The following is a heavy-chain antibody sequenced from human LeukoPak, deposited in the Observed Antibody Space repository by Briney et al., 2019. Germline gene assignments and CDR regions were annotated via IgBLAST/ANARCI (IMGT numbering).Heavy chain of an antibody. Sequence: PGGSLRLSCAASGFTFSSYAMSWVRQAPGKGLEWVSAISGSGGSTYYADSVKGRFTISRDNYKNTMYLQMNRMRAEDTAVYYCAKGQRSYLTVRLDYWGQGTLVTVSS. J-gene: IGHJ4*02. CDR3: AKGQRSYLTVRLDY. CDR1: GFTFSSYA. D-gene: IGHD4-17*01. V-gene: IGHV3-23*01. CDR2: ISGSGGST.